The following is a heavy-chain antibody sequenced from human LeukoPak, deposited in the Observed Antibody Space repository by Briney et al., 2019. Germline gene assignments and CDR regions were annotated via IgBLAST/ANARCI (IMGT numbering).Heavy chain of an antibody. V-gene: IGHV4-38-2*02. CDR2: IYHSGST. J-gene: IGHJ4*02. CDR1: GYSISSGYY. CDR3: ARDDYGDDAFDI. Sequence: PSETLSLTCTVSGYSISSGYYWGWIRQPPGKGLEWIGSIYHSGSTYYNPSLKSRVTISVDTSKNQFSLKLSSVTAADTAVYYCARDDYGDDAFDIWGQGTLVTVSS. D-gene: IGHD4-17*01.